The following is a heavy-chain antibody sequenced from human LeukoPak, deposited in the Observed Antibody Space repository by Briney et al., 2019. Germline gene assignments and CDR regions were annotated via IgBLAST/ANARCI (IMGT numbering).Heavy chain of an antibody. Sequence: GGSLRLSCAASGFTFSSYSMNWVRQAPGKGLEWVSYISSSSSTIYYADSVKGRFTISRDNAKNSLYLQMNSLRAEDTAVYYCARNPTYYYDSSGHRDAFDIWGQGTMVTVSS. D-gene: IGHD3-22*01. V-gene: IGHV3-48*04. CDR3: ARNPTYYYDSSGHRDAFDI. CDR1: GFTFSSYS. CDR2: ISSSSSTI. J-gene: IGHJ3*02.